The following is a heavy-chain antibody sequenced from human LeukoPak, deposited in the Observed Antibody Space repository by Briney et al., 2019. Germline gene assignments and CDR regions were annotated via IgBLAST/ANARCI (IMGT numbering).Heavy chain of an antibody. Sequence: GRSLRLSCAASGFTFSSYGMHWVRQAPGKGLEWVAVISYDGSNKYYADSAKGRFTISRDNSKNTLYLQMNSLRAEDTAVYYCAKDTGYYFDYWGQGTLVTVSS. J-gene: IGHJ4*02. CDR1: GFTFSSYG. CDR3: AKDTGYYFDY. CDR2: ISYDGSNK. V-gene: IGHV3-30*18. D-gene: IGHD4-11*01.